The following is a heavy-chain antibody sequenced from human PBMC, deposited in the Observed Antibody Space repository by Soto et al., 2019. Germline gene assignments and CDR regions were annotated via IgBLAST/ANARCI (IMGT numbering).Heavy chain of an antibody. CDR1: GFTFNAYF. J-gene: IGHJ4*02. V-gene: IGHV3-33*05. CDR3: ADIGGYDSVGGTY. CDR2: ISFNGKKT. Sequence: GGSLRLSCAASGFTFNAYFMHWVRQAPGKGLEWVTFISFNGKKTDYADSVKGRFTVSRDNSQNTLYLQMNSLRAEDTAVYYCADIGGYDSVGGTYWGQGALVTVSS. D-gene: IGHD3-16*01.